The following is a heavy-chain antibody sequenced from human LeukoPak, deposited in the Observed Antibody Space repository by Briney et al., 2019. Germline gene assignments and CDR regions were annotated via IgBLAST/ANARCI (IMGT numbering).Heavy chain of an antibody. CDR2: IHYSGST. V-gene: IGHV4-39*01. CDR1: GGSISSSSYY. D-gene: IGHD2-15*01. CDR3: ASYCSGGTCYLGFDY. J-gene: IGHJ4*02. Sequence: SQTLSLTCTVSGGSISSSSYYWGWVRQPPGKGLEWIGSIHYSGSTYYNPSLKSRLTMSVDTSKNQFSLKLRSVPAADTAVYYCASYCSGGTCYLGFDYWGQGTLVTVSS.